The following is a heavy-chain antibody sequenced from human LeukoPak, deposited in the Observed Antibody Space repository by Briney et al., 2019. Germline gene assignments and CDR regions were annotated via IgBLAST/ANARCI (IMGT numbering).Heavy chain of an antibody. CDR1: GYTLTNYA. J-gene: IGHJ6*03. Sequence: VASLKVSCKASGYTLTNYANNWVRQATGQGLEGMGWMNLNSGNTGYEQKFQGRVTITRNTSISTAYMELSSLRSEDTAVYYCARGALEWLSSDYYYYYMDVWGKGTTVTVSS. CDR2: MNLNSGNT. CDR3: ARGALEWLSSDYYYYYMDV. D-gene: IGHD3-3*01. V-gene: IGHV1-8*03.